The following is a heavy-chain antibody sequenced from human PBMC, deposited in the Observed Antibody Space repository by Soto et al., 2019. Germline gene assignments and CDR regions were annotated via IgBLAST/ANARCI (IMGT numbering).Heavy chain of an antibody. CDR1: GFTFSSYE. CDR2: ISSSGSTI. V-gene: IGHV3-48*03. CDR3: ARDGEGSSYYYYGMDV. D-gene: IGHD6-6*01. Sequence: EVQLVESGGGLVQPGGSLRLSCAASGFTFSSYEMNWVRQAPGKGLEWVSYISSSGSTIYYADSVKGRFTISRDNAKNSLYLQMNSMRAEDTAVYYCARDGEGSSYYYYGMDVWGQGTKVTVSS. J-gene: IGHJ6*02.